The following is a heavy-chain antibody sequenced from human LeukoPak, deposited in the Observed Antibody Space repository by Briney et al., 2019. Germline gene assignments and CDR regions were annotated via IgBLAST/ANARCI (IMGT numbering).Heavy chain of an antibody. J-gene: IGHJ3*02. Sequence: SETLSLTCAVSGGSIIVAAYSWSWIRQPPGKGLVWVGYIYHTGRTSYNPSLKSPVTISVDRSKNQFSLKLNSVTAADTAVYYCARGYGDNSGAFDIWGQGTMVTVSS. CDR3: ARGYGDNSGAFDI. CDR1: GGSIIVAAYS. V-gene: IGHV4-30-2*01. D-gene: IGHD4-23*01. CDR2: IYHTGRT.